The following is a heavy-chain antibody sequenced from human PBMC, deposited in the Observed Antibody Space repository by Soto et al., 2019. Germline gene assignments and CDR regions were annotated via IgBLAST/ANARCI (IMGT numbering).Heavy chain of an antibody. V-gene: IGHV4-61*01. D-gene: IGHD3-22*01. J-gene: IGHJ5*02. CDR2: IYYSGST. CDR3: AREAYYYDSSAIP. CDR1: GGSVSSGSYY. Sequence: PSETLSLTCTVSGGSVSSGSYYWSWIRQPPGKGLEWIGYIYYSGSTNYNPSLKSRVTISVDTSKNQFSLKLSSVTAADTAVYYCAREAYYYDSSAIPWGQGTLVTVSS.